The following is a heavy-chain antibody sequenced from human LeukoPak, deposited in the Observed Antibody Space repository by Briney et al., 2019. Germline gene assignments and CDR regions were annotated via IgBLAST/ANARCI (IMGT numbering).Heavy chain of an antibody. D-gene: IGHD4-17*01. Sequence: GGSLRLSCAASGCTFSSYAMSWVRQAPGKGLEWVSAISGSGGSTYYADSVKGRFTISRDNSKNTLYLQMNSLRAEDTAVYYCAKPGGPTVTYNWFDPWGQGTLVTVSS. V-gene: IGHV3-23*01. J-gene: IGHJ5*02. CDR1: GCTFSSYA. CDR2: ISGSGGST. CDR3: AKPGGPTVTYNWFDP.